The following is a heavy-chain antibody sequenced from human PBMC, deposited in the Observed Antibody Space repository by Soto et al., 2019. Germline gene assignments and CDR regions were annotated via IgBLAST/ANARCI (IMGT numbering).Heavy chain of an antibody. D-gene: IGHD3-3*01. CDR2: ISSGSDFI. J-gene: IGHJ4*02. CDR1: FSMYS. Sequence: PGGSLRLSCNFSFSMYSMDWVRQAPGKGLEWVASISSGSDFIKYADSVKGRFTISRDNTKNSMYLQMNSLRVEDTAVYYCARLTVSGFWSGYPHPPDDYWGQGTLVTVSS. CDR3: ARLTVSGFWSGYPHPPDDY. V-gene: IGHV3-21*04.